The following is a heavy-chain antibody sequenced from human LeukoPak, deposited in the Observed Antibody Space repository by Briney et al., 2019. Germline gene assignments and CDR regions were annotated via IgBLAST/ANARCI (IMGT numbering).Heavy chain of an antibody. CDR2: IYENGGTT. J-gene: IGHJ4*02. Sequence: GGSLRLSCVGSGFTFRSHAMSWVRQAPEKGLEFVSGIYENGGTTYYANSVKGRFSISRDNSKNTLYPQMDSLRGEHTAVYYCAKDFRIGYSAHFDSWGPGALVTVSS. D-gene: IGHD2-21*01. V-gene: IGHV3-23*01. CDR1: GFTFRSHA. CDR3: AKDFRIGYSAHFDS.